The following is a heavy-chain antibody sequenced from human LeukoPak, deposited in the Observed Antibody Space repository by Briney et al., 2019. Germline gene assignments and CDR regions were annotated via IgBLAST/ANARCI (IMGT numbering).Heavy chain of an antibody. CDR1: GFTFSSYG. V-gene: IGHV3-33*01. Sequence: GGSLRLSCAASGFTFSSYGMHWVRQAPGKGLEWVAVIWYDGSNKYYADSVKGRFTISRDNSKNTLYLQMNSLRAEDTAVCYCARAQKGAYWFDPWGQGTLVTVSS. D-gene: IGHD3-16*01. J-gene: IGHJ5*02. CDR3: ARAQKGAYWFDP. CDR2: IWYDGSNK.